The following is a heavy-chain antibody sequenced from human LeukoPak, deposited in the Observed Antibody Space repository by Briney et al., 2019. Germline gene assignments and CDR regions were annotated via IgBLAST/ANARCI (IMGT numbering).Heavy chain of an antibody. J-gene: IGHJ1*01. CDR3: ARGGEGHIVAP. CDR1: GFTFSSYA. V-gene: IGHV3-53*04. Sequence: GGSLRLSCALSGFTFSSYAMSWVRQAPGKGLEWVSAIYSGGSTYYADSVRGRFTITRHNSKNTLYLQMNSLRAEDTAVYYCARGGEGHIVAPWGQGTLVTVSS. D-gene: IGHD2-21*01. CDR2: IYSGGST.